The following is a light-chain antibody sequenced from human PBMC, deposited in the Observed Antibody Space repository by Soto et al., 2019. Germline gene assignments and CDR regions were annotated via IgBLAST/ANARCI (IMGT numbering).Light chain of an antibody. CDR3: QQYGSSPIT. CDR1: QSVSSSY. V-gene: IGKV3-20*01. Sequence: EIVSTQSPGTLSLSPGERATLSCRASQSVSSSYLAWYQQKLGQAPRLLIYGASSRATGVPDRFSGSGSGTDFTLTISRLEPEDFAVYFCQQYGSSPITFGQGTRLEIK. CDR2: GAS. J-gene: IGKJ5*01.